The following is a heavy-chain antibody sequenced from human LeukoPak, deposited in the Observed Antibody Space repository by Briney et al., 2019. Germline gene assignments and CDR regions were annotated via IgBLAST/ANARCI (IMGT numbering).Heavy chain of an antibody. CDR3: ARDLFKGSSTSVGYFGMDV. CDR2: ISYDGGNK. CDR1: GFTFSSYA. J-gene: IGHJ6*02. V-gene: IGHV3-30*04. D-gene: IGHD2-2*01. Sequence: PGGSLRLSCAASGFTFSSYAMHWVRQAPGKGLEWVAVISYDGGNKYYADSVKGRFTISRDKSKNTVCLQMNSLRAEDTAVYYCARDLFKGSSTSVGYFGMDVWGQGTTVTVSS.